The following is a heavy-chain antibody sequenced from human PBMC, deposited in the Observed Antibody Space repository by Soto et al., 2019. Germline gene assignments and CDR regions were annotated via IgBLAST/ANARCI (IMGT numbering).Heavy chain of an antibody. CDR2: ISSSSSTI. Sequence: EVQLVESGGGLVQPGGSLRLSCAASGFTFSSYSMNWFRQAPGKGLEWVSYISSSSSTIYYADSVKGRFTISIDNAKNTLYLQMNSLRDEDTAVYYCARGLGVANNWFDPWGQGTLVTVSS. J-gene: IGHJ5*02. CDR1: GFTFSSYS. V-gene: IGHV3-48*02. D-gene: IGHD2-21*01. CDR3: ARGLGVANNWFDP.